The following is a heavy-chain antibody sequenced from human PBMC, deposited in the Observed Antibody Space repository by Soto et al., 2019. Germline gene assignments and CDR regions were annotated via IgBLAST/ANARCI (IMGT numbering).Heavy chain of an antibody. J-gene: IGHJ6*03. D-gene: IGHD6-13*01. V-gene: IGHV3-23*01. Sequence: EVQLLESGGGLVQPGGSLRLSCAASGFTFSSYAMSWVRQAPGKGLEWVSAISGSGGSTYYADSVKGRFTIARDNSKNTRYLQMNSLRAEDTAVYYCAKHSARGYYYMDVWCKGTTVTVSS. CDR2: ISGSGGST. CDR1: GFTFSSYA. CDR3: AKHSARGYYYMDV.